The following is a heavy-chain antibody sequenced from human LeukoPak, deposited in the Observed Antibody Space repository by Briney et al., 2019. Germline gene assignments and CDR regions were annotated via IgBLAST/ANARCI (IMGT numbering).Heavy chain of an antibody. CDR2: IYYSGST. CDR1: GGSISSSSYY. V-gene: IGHV4-39*01. D-gene: IGHD6-25*01. J-gene: IGHJ4*02. CDR3: ARHGRGLTIGIDFDY. Sequence: PSETLSLTCTVSGGSISSSSYYWGWNRQPPGKGLEWIGSIYYSGSTYYNPSLKSRVTISVDTSKNQFSLKLSSVTAADTAVYYCARHGRGLTIGIDFDYWGQGTLVTVSS.